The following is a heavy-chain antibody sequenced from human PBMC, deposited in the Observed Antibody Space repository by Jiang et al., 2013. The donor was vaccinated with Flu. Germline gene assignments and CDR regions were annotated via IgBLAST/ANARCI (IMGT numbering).Heavy chain of an antibody. J-gene: IGHJ4*02. V-gene: IGHV3-30*02. CDR1: GFTFSYYG. Sequence: VQLLESGGGVVQPGGSLRLSCAASGFTFSYYGMHWVRQSPGKGLEWVASLWHDGSNKFYADSVRGRFTISRDNSRNTLYLQMNSLRPEDTSVYYCATLRGSTYDTYLADYWGQGTLVTVSS. D-gene: IGHD2-2*01. CDR3: ATLRGSTYDTYLADY. CDR2: LWHDGSNK.